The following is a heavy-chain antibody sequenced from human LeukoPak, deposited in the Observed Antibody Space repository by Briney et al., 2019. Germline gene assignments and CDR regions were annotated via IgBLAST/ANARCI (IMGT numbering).Heavy chain of an antibody. CDR1: GFTFSSYA. V-gene: IGHV3-23*01. CDR3: AKVQSTSRQNDF. CDR2: ISGGGSGT. D-gene: IGHD2-2*01. Sequence: GGSLRLSCAASGFTFSSYAMSWVRQAPGKGLEWVSGISGGGSGTYYADSVKGRFTISRDNSKNTLYLQMNSLRAEDTAVYYCAKVQSTSRQNDFWGQGTLVTVSS. J-gene: IGHJ4*02.